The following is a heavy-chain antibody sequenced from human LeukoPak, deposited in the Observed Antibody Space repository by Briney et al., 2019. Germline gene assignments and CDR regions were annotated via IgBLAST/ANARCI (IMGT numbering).Heavy chain of an antibody. D-gene: IGHD3-10*01. V-gene: IGHV3-23*01. J-gene: IGHJ6*02. CDR1: GFAFSKYA. Sequence: GGSLRLSCAASGFAFSKYAMSWVRQAPGKGLEWVSAISGSGGSTYYADSVKGRFTISRDNSKNTLYLQMNSLRAEDTAVYYCAKFNGFGEAYYYYYGMDVWGQGTTVTVSS. CDR2: ISGSGGST. CDR3: AKFNGFGEAYYYYYGMDV.